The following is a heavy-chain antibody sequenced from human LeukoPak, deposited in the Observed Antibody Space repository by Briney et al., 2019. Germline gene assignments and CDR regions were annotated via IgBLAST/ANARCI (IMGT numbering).Heavy chain of an antibody. J-gene: IGHJ4*02. CDR2: IIPIFGTA. D-gene: IGHD2-15*01. CDR1: GGTFSSYA. CDR3: AGEAGPRGVGYFDY. Sequence: SVKVSCKASGGTFSSYAISWVRQAPGQGLEWMGRIIPIFGTANYAQKFQGRVTITADESTSTAYMELSSLRSEDTAVYYCAGEAGPRGVGYFDYWGQGTLVTVSS. V-gene: IGHV1-69*13.